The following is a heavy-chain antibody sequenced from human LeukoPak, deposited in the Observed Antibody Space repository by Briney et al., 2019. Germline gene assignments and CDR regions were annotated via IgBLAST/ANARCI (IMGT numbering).Heavy chain of an antibody. D-gene: IGHD3-22*01. CDR1: GYTFTSYS. V-gene: IGHV1-18*01. CDR2: ISAYNGNT. CDR3: ARGITMIVVVIGALDY. Sequence: GASVKVSCKASGYTFTSYSINWVRQAPGQGLEWMGWISAYNGNTKYAQKVQGRVTMTTDTSTSTAYMELSRLRSDDTAVYYCARGITMIVVVIGALDYWGQGTLVTVSS. J-gene: IGHJ4*02.